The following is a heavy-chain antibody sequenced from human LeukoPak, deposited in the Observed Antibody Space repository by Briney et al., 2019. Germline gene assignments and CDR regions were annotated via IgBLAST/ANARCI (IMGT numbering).Heavy chain of an antibody. CDR1: GGSISSGGYY. CDR2: IYYSGST. D-gene: IGHD1-26*01. J-gene: IGHJ5*02. CDR3: ARVGGDWFDP. Sequence: SQTLSLTCTVSGGSISSGGYYWSGIRQHPGKGLEWIGYIYYSGSTYYNPSLKSRVTISVDTSKNQFSLKLSSVTAADTAVYYCARVGGDWFDPWGQGTLVTVSS. V-gene: IGHV4-31*03.